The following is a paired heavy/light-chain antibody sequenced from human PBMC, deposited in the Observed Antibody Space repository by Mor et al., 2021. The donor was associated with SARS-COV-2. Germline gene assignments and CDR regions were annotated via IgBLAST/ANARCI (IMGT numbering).Heavy chain of an antibody. CDR2: ISSNGDNT. J-gene: IGHJ4*02. CDR1: GFTFSSYA. V-gene: IGHV3-23*01. D-gene: IGHD4-4*01. CDR3: ARSSHHTPTVSYDLDY. Sequence: EVQFLESGGGLVQPGGSLRLSCAASGFTFSSYAMSWVRQAPGKGLDWVSTISSNGDNTYYADSVKGRFTISRDNSKDTLYLQMNTLGAEDTAVYYCARSSHHTPTVSYDLDYWGQGTLVTVSS.
Light chain of an antibody. CDR3: LQHNTYPRT. CDR1: QGIRND. CDR2: AAS. J-gene: IGKJ1*01. Sequence: DIQMTQSPSSLSASVGDRVTITCRASQGIRNDLGWYQQKPGKAPKRLIYAASSLPSGVPSRFSGSGSGTEFTLTINSLQPEDFATYYCLQHNTYPRTFGQGTKVEIK. V-gene: IGKV1-17*01.